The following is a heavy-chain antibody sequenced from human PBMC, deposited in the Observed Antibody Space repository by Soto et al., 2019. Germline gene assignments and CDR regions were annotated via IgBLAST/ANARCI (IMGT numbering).Heavy chain of an antibody. D-gene: IGHD1-26*01. CDR1: GGSITIGNW. CDR3: ARGGSYLNDFDY. V-gene: IGHV4-4*02. J-gene: IGHJ4*02. CDR2: IHHSGSA. Sequence: PSETLSLTCAVSGGSITIGNWWSWFRQPPGKGLEFIGEIHHSGSANYNPSLKSRVTMSVDKSKNHFSLNLGSLSAADTAVYYCARGGSYLNDFDYWGQGTLVTVSS.